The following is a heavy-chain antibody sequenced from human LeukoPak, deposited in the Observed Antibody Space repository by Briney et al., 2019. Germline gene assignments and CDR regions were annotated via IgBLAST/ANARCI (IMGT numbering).Heavy chain of an antibody. CDR3: ARQAAYDAFDI. Sequence: SETLSLTCAASGYSISSGYYWGWIRQPPGKGLEWIGSIYHSGSTYYNPSLKSRVTISVDTSKNQFSLKLSSVTAADTAVYYCARQAAYDAFDIWGQGTMVTVSS. J-gene: IGHJ3*02. D-gene: IGHD2-15*01. CDR2: IYHSGST. V-gene: IGHV4-38-2*01. CDR1: GYSISSGYY.